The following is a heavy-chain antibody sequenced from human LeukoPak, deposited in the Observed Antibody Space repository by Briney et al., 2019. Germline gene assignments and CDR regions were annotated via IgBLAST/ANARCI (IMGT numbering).Heavy chain of an antibody. CDR2: IYYSGST. Sequence: SETLSLTCTVSGGSISSYYWSWIRQPPGKGLEWIGYIYYSGSTNYNPSLKSRVTISVDTSKNQFSLKLSSVTAADTAVYYCARFSPPDYYYYYYMDVWGKGTTVTISS. V-gene: IGHV4-59*01. CDR3: ARFSPPDYYYYYYMDV. CDR1: GGSISSYY. J-gene: IGHJ6*03.